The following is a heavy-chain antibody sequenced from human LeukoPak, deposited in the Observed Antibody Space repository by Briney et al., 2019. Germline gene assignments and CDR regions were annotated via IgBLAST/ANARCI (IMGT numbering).Heavy chain of an antibody. V-gene: IGHV1-69*04. J-gene: IGHJ4*02. CDR2: IIPILGIA. CDR1: GGTFSSYA. D-gene: IGHD3-10*01. CDR3: AHYYYGSGSYWPFDY. Sequence: ASVKVSCKASGGTFSSYAISWVRQAPGQGLEWMGRIIPILGIANYAQKFQGRVTITADKSTSTAYMELSSLRSEDTAVYYCAHYYYGSGSYWPFDYWGQGTLVTVSS.